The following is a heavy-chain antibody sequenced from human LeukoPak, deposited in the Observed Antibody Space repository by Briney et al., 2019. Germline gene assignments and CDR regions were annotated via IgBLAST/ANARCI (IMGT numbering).Heavy chain of an antibody. CDR2: ISGSGGST. J-gene: IGHJ4*02. CDR1: GFTYISYA. CDR3: AKVDYADYASFDY. Sequence: PGGSLRLSCAASGFTYISYAMSWVRQAPGKGLEWVSAISGSGGSTYYADSVKGRFTISRDNSKNTLYLQMNSLRAEDTAVYYCAKVDYADYASFDYWGQGTLVTVSS. D-gene: IGHD4-17*01. V-gene: IGHV3-23*01.